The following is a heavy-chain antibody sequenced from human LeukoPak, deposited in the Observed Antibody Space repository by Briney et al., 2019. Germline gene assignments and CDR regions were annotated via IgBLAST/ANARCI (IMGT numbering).Heavy chain of an antibody. Sequence: ASEEVACKASVYTFTGHYIHWVRQAPGQGLEWMGWINPSSGGTKFAQKFQGRVTLTRDMSISTAYMELSRLRSDDTAVYYCARLNYCYYGVCHSYDHWGQGSLVTVSS. CDR1: VYTFTGHY. D-gene: IGHD2-8*01. J-gene: IGHJ4*02. CDR3: ARLNYCYYGVCHSYDH. V-gene: IGHV1-2*02. CDR2: INPSSGGT.